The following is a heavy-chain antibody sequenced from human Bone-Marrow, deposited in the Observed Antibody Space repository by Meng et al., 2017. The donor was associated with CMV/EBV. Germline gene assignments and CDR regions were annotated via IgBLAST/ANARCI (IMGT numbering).Heavy chain of an antibody. J-gene: IGHJ6*02. D-gene: IGHD2-2*01. CDR3: ARLDASIVVVPAAIWGRIHFGMDV. CDR1: GGSISSSSYY. Sequence: SETLSLTCTVSGGSISSSSYYWGWIRQPPGQGQEWIGSIYYSVSTYYNPSLKSRVTISVDTSKNQFSLKLSSVTAADTAVYYCARLDASIVVVPAAIWGRIHFGMDVWGQGTTVTVSS. CDR2: IYYSVST. V-gene: IGHV4-39*01.